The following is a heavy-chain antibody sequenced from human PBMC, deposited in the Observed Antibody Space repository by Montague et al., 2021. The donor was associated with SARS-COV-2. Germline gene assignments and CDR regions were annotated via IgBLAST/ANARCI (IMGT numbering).Heavy chain of an antibody. CDR2: IYYSGST. CDR1: GGSISSSSYY. Sequence: SETLSITCTVSGGSISSSSYYWGWIRKPPGKGLEWIGSIYYSGSTYYNPSLKSRVTISVDTSKNQFSLKLSSVTAADTAVYYCARDQGYNWNYYYYYGMDVWGQGTTVTVSS. CDR3: ARDQGYNWNYYYYYGMDV. J-gene: IGHJ6*02. V-gene: IGHV4-39*07. D-gene: IGHD1-20*01.